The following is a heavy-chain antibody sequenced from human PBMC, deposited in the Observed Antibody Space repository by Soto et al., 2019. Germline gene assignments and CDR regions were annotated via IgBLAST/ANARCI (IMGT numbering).Heavy chain of an antibody. J-gene: IGHJ4*02. V-gene: IGHV3-23*01. CDR3: AKGGGSCCFDC. CDR2: ISGSGGST. CDR1: GFTFSNYA. D-gene: IGHD2-15*01. Sequence: GGSLRLSCAASGFTFSNYAMSWVRQAPGKGLEWVSSISGSGGSTYYADSVKGRFTISRDSSKNTLYPQMNSLRAEDTGLYYCAKGGGSCCFDCWGQGTLVTVSS.